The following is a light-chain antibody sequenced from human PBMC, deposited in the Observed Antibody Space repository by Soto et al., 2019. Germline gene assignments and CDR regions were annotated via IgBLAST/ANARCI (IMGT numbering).Light chain of an antibody. CDR1: QSVSSSY. CDR3: QQYGSSPWT. V-gene: IGKV3-20*01. Sequence: EIVLTQSPGTLSLSPGERATLSWGASQSVSSSYLAWYQQKPGQAPRRLIYGASSRATGIPDRFSGGVYGTEFNLTITSLQPEDFAVYWCQQYGSSPWTFGQGTKVDIK. J-gene: IGKJ1*01. CDR2: GAS.